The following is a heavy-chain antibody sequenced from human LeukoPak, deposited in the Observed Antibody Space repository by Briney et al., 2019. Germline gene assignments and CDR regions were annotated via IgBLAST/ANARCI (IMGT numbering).Heavy chain of an antibody. CDR3: PITSFYRRSIQRYCVDDF. CDR1: GGSFSGYY. D-gene: IGHD1-14*01. V-gene: IGHV4-34*01. Sequence: PSETLSLTCAVYGGSFSGYYWSWIRQPPGKGLEWVGEINHSGSTNYNPSLKPRVTISVHTSKKQVSLKLSSVADAHAAVYYCPITSFYRRSIQRYCVDDFGGKGNVVSVS. J-gene: IGHJ4*02. CDR2: INHSGST.